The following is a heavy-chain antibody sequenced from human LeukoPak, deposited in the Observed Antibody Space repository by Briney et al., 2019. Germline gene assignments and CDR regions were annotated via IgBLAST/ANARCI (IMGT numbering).Heavy chain of an antibody. CDR2: IYYSGSI. CDR1: GGSISSSSYY. D-gene: IGHD3-22*01. V-gene: IGHV4-39*07. J-gene: IGHJ4*02. CDR3: ARSGEYYYDSSGYYLGY. Sequence: SETLSLTCTVSGGSISSSSYYWGWIRQPPGKGLEWIGSIYYSGSIYYNPSLKSRVTISVDTSKNQFSLKLSSVTAADTAVYYCARSGEYYYDSSGYYLGYWGQGTLVTVSS.